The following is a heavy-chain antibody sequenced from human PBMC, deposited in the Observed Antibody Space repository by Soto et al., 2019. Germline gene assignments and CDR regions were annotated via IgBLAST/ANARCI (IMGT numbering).Heavy chain of an antibody. V-gene: IGHV1-18*01. CDR3: ARFSGGSYNTYYFYYGMEV. Sequence: ASVKVSCKASGYTFTSYGISWVRQAPVQGLDWMGWISAYNGNTKYAQDLQGRVTMTTDTSTSTAYMEMRSLRSDDTDVYYCARFSGGSYNTYYFYYGMEVWGQGTTVTVSS. CDR1: GYTFTSYG. CDR2: ISAYNGNT. D-gene: IGHD2-15*01. J-gene: IGHJ6*02.